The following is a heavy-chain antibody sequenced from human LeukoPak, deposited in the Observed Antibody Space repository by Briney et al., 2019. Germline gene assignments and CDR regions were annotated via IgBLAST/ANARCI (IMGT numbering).Heavy chain of an antibody. J-gene: IGHJ4*02. CDR3: ARRYYYNLGSFPFDF. CDR1: GGPFSGYF. Sequence: SETLSLTCAVSGGPFSGYFWSWIRQSSGKGLEWIGEIHNSGTTNYNPSLNSRVTISEDTSKNQFYLNLSSVTAADTAVYYCARRYYYNLGSFPFDFWGQGTLVPVSS. D-gene: IGHD3-10*01. V-gene: IGHV4-34*01. CDR2: IHNSGTT.